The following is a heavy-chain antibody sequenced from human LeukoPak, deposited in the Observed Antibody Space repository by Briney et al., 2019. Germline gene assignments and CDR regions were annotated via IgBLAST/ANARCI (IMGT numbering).Heavy chain of an antibody. CDR1: GFTFITAW. CDR2: IKNKSDGGTT. CDR3: VMACLDYLSDFYYIDV. Sequence: PGGSLRLSCAASGFTFITAWMIWVRQPPGRGLEWVGRIKNKSDGGTTDYAATVKGRFTISRDDSKNTLYLQMNSLKSEDTAVYYCVMACLDYLSDFYYIDVWGKGTAVTVSS. V-gene: IGHV3-15*01. D-gene: IGHD3-10*01. J-gene: IGHJ6*03.